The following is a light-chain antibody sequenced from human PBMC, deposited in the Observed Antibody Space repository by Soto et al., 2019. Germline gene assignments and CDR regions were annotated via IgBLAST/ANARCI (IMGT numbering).Light chain of an antibody. CDR3: QHYDIYGRLT. Sequence: DIQMTQSPSTLSASIGDTVTISCRTSQTINNLLAWYQKKPGQAPEPLIFDASTVNPGVPSRFSGSGSGTDFTLTIRDMQTDEFATYYCQHYDIYGRLTFGPGTTVDIK. CDR1: QTINNL. CDR2: DAS. V-gene: IGKV1-5*01. J-gene: IGKJ3*01.